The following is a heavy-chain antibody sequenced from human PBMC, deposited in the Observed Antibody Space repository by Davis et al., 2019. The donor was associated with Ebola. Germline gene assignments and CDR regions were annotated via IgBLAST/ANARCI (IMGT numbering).Heavy chain of an antibody. J-gene: IGHJ3*02. Sequence: ASVKVSCKASGFTFTDYHKHWMRQAPGQGLEWMGWSHPNGSATKYARKFQARVTMTRDRSISTAYMELSSLTHDDTAVYYCSRDHPGPQTLDIWGQGTVITVSS. V-gene: IGHV1-2*02. CDR2: SHPNGSAT. D-gene: IGHD4-23*01. CDR3: SRDHPGPQTLDI. CDR1: GFTFTDYH.